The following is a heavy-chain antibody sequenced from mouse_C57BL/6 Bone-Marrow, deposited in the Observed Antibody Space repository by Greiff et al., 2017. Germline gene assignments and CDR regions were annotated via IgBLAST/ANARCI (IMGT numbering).Heavy chain of an antibody. J-gene: IGHJ2*01. CDR3: ATITTVVATGFDY. CDR1: GYSFTDYN. Sequence: VQLQQPGPELVKPGASVKISCKASGYSFTDYNMNWVKQSNGKSLEWIGVINPNYGTTSYNQKFKGKATLTVDQSSSTAYMQLNSLTSEDSAVYYCATITTVVATGFDYWGQGTTLTVSS. V-gene: IGHV1-39*01. CDR2: INPNYGTT. D-gene: IGHD1-1*01.